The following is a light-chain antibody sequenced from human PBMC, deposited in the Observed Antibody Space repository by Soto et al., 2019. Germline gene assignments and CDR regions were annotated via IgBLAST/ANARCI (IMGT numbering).Light chain of an antibody. CDR2: DSS. J-gene: IGKJ5*01. CDR1: QSVSSY. CDR3: QQYGNSPQIT. Sequence: IVLTQSPATLSLSPGERATLSCGASQSVSSYLAWYQQKPGLAPRLVIYDSSIRATGIPDRFSGSGSGTDFTLTISRLEPEDFAVYFCQQYGNSPQITFGRGTRLEIK. V-gene: IGKV3D-20*01.